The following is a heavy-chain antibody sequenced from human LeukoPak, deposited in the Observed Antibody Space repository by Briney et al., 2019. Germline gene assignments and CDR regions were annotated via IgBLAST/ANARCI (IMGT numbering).Heavy chain of an antibody. V-gene: IGHV3-23*01. D-gene: IGHD4/OR15-4a*01. CDR1: GFTFSNYA. Sequence: GGSLRLSCAASGFTFSNYAMSWVRQAPGKGLEWVSAISGSGGSTYYADSVKGRFTISRDNSKNTLYLQMNSLRAEDTAVYYCAKGSWMGVTSGRIDYWGQGTLVTVSS. J-gene: IGHJ4*02. CDR3: AKGSWMGVTSGRIDY. CDR2: ISGSGGST.